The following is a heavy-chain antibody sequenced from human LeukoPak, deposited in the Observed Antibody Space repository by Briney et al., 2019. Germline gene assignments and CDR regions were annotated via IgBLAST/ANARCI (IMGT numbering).Heavy chain of an antibody. CDR2: IGDKNSRT. CDR3: AKSSYYDSSGFYREYYFDY. Sequence: GGSLRLSCIGSGFAFDNFAFGWVRQAPGRGLAWVSGIGDKNSRTYYADSVRGRFTISRDNSKNTLYLQMNSLRAEDTAVYYCAKSSYYDSSGFYREYYFDYWGQGTLVTVSS. D-gene: IGHD3-22*01. J-gene: IGHJ4*02. CDR1: GFAFDNFA. V-gene: IGHV3-23*01.